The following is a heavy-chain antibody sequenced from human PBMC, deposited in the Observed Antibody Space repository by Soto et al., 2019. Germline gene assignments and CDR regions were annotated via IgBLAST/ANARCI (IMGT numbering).Heavy chain of an antibody. J-gene: IGHJ4*02. Sequence: PSETLSLTCTVSGGSISSYYWSWIRQPPGKGLEWIGYIYYSGSTNYNPSLKSRVTISVDTSKNQFSLKLSSVTAADTAVYYCARRYGRYFDYCGQGTLVTVSS. CDR1: GGSISSYY. CDR3: ARRYGRYFDY. V-gene: IGHV4-59*08. CDR2: IYYSGST. D-gene: IGHD4-17*01.